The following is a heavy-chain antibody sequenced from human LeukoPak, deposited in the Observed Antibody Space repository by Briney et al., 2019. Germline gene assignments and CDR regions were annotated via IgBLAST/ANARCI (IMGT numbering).Heavy chain of an antibody. V-gene: IGHV3-11*01. CDR3: TRDIYYDSSGYFY. CDR1: GFTFSDYY. J-gene: IGHJ4*02. D-gene: IGHD3-22*01. CDR2: ISSSGSTI. Sequence: GGSLRLSCAASGFTFSDYYMSWIRQAPGKGLEWVSYISSSGSTICYADSVKGRFTISRDNAKNSLYLQMNSLRAEDTAVYYCTRDIYYDSSGYFYWGQGTLVTVSS.